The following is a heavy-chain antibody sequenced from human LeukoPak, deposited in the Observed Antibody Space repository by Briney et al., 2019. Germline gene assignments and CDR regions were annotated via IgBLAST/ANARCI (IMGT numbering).Heavy chain of an antibody. Sequence: SETLSLTCTVSGGSISSGDYYWSWIRQPPGKGLEWIGYIYYSGSTYYNPFLKSRFTISGDTSKNQLSLKLRSVTAADTAVYYCARVKAAAATRWFDPWGQGTLVTVSS. CDR2: IYYSGST. J-gene: IGHJ5*02. V-gene: IGHV4-30-4*08. CDR3: ARVKAAAATRWFDP. D-gene: IGHD6-13*01. CDR1: GGSISSGDYY.